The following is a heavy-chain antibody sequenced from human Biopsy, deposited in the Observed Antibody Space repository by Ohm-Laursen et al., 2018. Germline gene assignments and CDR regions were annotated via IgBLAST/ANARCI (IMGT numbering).Heavy chain of an antibody. J-gene: IGHJ4*02. Sequence: SVKVSCKASGYTFTNYGISWVRQAPGQGLEWMGWISPYNGDTDYAQKLQGRVTMTTDTSTSTAYMGLRSLRSDDTAVYYCARDRWPHVTLLGLVVFDFWGQGTLVIVSS. CDR1: GYTFTNYG. D-gene: IGHD3-3*01. CDR3: ARDRWPHVTLLGLVVFDF. V-gene: IGHV1-18*01. CDR2: ISPYNGDT.